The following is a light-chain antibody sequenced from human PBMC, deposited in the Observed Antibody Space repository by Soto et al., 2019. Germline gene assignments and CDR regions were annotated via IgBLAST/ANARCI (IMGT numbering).Light chain of an antibody. CDR1: QSVSNDF. J-gene: IGKJ1*01. Sequence: SVGPQDTGILSLSPGERPTLSCRASQSVSNDFLAWYQQKPGQAPRLLIYGASSRATGIPDRFSGSGSGTDFTLTISRLEPEDFAVYYCQQYGSSPRTFGQGTKVDIK. V-gene: IGKV3-20*01. CDR3: QQYGSSPRT. CDR2: GAS.